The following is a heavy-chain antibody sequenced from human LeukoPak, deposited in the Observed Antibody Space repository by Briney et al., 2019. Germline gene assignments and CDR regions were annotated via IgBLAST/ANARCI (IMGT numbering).Heavy chain of an antibody. V-gene: IGHV3-33*06. Sequence: GRSLRLSCAASGFTFSSYGMHWVRQAPGKGLEWVAVIWYDGSNKYYADPVKGRFTISRDNSKNTLYLQMNSLRAEDTAVYYCAKLKYYYDSSGYYYGDRDYYFDYWGQGTLVTVSS. D-gene: IGHD3-22*01. CDR3: AKLKYYYDSSGYYYGDRDYYFDY. CDR1: GFTFSSYG. CDR2: IWYDGSNK. J-gene: IGHJ4*02.